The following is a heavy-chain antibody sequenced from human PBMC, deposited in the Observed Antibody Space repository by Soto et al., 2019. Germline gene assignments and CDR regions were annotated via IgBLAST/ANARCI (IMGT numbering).Heavy chain of an antibody. J-gene: IGHJ4*02. CDR3: ARDEMMAY. CDR1: GFTFSSYS. Sequence: GGSLRLSCAASGFTFSSYSMNWVRQAPGKGLEWVSYISSSSSTIYYADSVKGRFTISRDNAKNSLYLQMNSLRAEDTAVYYCARDEMMAYWGQGTLVTVSS. CDR2: ISSSSSTI. D-gene: IGHD3-16*01. V-gene: IGHV3-48*01.